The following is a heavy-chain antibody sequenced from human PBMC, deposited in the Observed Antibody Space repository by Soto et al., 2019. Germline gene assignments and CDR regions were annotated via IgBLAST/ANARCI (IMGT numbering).Heavy chain of an antibody. CDR3: ARDGSRSWDNWFDP. CDR2: IYTSGST. CDR1: GGSISSYY. D-gene: IGHD6-13*01. J-gene: IGHJ5*02. Sequence: SETLSLTCTVSGGSISSYYWSWIRQPAGKGLEWIGRIYTSGSTNYNPSLKSRVTMSVDTSKNQFSLKLSSVTAADTAVYYCARDGSRSWDNWFDPWGQGTLVTVSS. V-gene: IGHV4-4*07.